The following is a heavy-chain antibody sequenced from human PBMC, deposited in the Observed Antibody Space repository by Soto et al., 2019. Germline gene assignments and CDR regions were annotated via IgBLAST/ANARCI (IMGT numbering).Heavy chain of an antibody. V-gene: IGHV1-18*04. D-gene: IGHD4-17*01. Sequence: QVQVMQSGAEVKKPGDSVKVSCKTSGYIFSDYGINWVRQAPGQGLEWMGWISGYSGNANLAQKFQGRVTMTTDKSTRTAYMELRRLRSADTAVYYCAKRTSVTTWGESDYWGQGTLVTVSS. CDR2: ISGYSGNA. CDR3: AKRTSVTTWGESDY. CDR1: GYIFSDYG. J-gene: IGHJ4*02.